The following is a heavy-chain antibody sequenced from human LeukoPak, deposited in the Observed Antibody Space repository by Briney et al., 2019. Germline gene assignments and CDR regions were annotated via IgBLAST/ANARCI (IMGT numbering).Heavy chain of an antibody. CDR3: ARQVNYDFWSGFSGRDRYFDY. D-gene: IGHD3-3*01. CDR1: GYTFTTYW. J-gene: IGHJ4*02. CDR2: IYPGGSDI. V-gene: IGHV5-51*01. Sequence: GESLKISCRASGYTFTTYWIGWVRQMPGKGLEWMGIIYPGGSDIRYTPSFQGQVTISADKSISTAYLQWSSLKASDTAMYYCARQVNYDFWSGFSGRDRYFDYWGQGTLVTVSS.